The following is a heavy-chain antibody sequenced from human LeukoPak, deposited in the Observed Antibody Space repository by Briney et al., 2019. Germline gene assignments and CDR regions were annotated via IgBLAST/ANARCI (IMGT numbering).Heavy chain of an antibody. CDR3: ANGGTYSSGP. J-gene: IGHJ5*02. CDR2: INKDGSEK. D-gene: IGHD3-22*01. CDR1: GFTFSSYW. V-gene: IGHV3-7*01. Sequence: PGGSLRLSCAASGFTFSSYWMSWVRQAPGKGLEWVANINKDGSEKYHVDSVKGRFTISRDNAKNSLYLQMNGLRAEDTAVYYCANGGTYSSGPWGQGTLVTVSS.